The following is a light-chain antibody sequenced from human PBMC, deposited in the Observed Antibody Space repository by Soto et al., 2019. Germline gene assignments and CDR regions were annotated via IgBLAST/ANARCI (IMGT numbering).Light chain of an antibody. Sequence: DIQMTQSPPTLSASVGDRVTITCRASQSIRHYLAWYQQMPGKAPKLLIYGASTLQSGVPSRFSGSGSGTEYALTISSLQPDDFGTYFCRHRNRYTQTFGQGTKVEIK. CDR1: QSIRHY. J-gene: IGKJ1*01. CDR3: RHRNRYTQT. CDR2: GAS. V-gene: IGKV1-5*01.